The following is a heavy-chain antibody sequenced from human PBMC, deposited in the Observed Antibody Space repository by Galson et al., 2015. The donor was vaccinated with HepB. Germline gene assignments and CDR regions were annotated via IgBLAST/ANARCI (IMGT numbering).Heavy chain of an antibody. V-gene: IGHV3-53*01. CDR3: ARDDARGRVVTGDY. Sequence: SLRLSCAASGFTVSSNYMSWVRQAPGKGLEWVSSIYSGDSAYYADSVKGRFTISRDSSKNTLYLQMNSLRVEDTAVYYCARDDARGRVVTGDYWGQGTLVTVSS. J-gene: IGHJ4*02. D-gene: IGHD2-21*02. CDR2: IYSGDSA. CDR1: GFTVSSNY.